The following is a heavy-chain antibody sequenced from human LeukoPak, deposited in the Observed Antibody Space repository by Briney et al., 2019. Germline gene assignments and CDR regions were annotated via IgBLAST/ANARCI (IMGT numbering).Heavy chain of an antibody. D-gene: IGHD2-8*01. CDR3: ATSFALIGWYFQH. CDR2: IHSGGGT. V-gene: IGHV3-66*01. CDR1: GFTVSSNY. J-gene: IGHJ1*01. Sequence: GGSLRLSCAASGFTVSSNYMSWVRQAPGKGLEWVSVIHSGGGTYYADSVKGRFTISRDNSKNTLYLQMNSLRAEDTAVYYCATSFALIGWYFQHWGQGTLVTVSS.